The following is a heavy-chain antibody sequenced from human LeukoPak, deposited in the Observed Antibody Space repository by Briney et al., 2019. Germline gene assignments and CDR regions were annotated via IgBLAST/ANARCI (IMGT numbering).Heavy chain of an antibody. Sequence: GGSLRLSCAASGFTFSSYGMHWVRQAPGEGLEWVAVIWYDGSNKYYADSVKGRFTISRDNSKNTLYLQMNSLRAEDTAVYYCARVGTLSTDHDDLARDYWGQGTTASVSS. CDR3: ARVGTLSTDHDDLARDY. CDR1: GFTFSSYG. CDR2: IWYDGSNK. J-gene: IGHJ4*01. D-gene: IGHD2-8*02. V-gene: IGHV3-33*08.